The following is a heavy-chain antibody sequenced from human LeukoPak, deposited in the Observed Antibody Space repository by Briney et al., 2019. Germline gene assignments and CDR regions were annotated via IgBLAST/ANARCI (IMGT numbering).Heavy chain of an antibody. V-gene: IGHV4-59*01. CDR3: ASSEFHSGDYYNYFHY. Sequence: PSETLSLTCTVSGGSISSYYWSWIRQPPGKGLEWIGYVYYRGSTNYNPSVKSRVTISVDTSGSQFSLKLSSVTAADTAVYYCASSEFHSGDYYNYFHYWGQGTLVTVSS. CDR1: GGSISSYY. CDR2: VYYRGST. D-gene: IGHD3-22*01. J-gene: IGHJ4*02.